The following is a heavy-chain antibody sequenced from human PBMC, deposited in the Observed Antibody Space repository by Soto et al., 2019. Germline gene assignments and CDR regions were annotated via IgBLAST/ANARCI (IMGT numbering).Heavy chain of an antibody. CDR2: ISAYNGNT. CDR1: GYTFTSYG. J-gene: IGHJ6*02. Sequence: QVQLVQSGAEVKKPGASVKVSCKASGYTFTSYGISWVRQAPGQGLEWMGWISAYNGNTNYAQKLQGRVTMTTDTSTSTAYMELRSLRSDDTAVYYCAGVNTYTDSSSWYPYYYYYGMDVWGQGTTVTVSS. V-gene: IGHV1-18*01. D-gene: IGHD6-13*01. CDR3: AGVNTYTDSSSWYPYYYYYGMDV.